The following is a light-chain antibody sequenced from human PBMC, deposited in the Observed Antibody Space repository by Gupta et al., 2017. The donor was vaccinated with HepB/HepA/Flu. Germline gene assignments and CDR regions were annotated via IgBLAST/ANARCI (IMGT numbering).Light chain of an antibody. V-gene: IGLV1-40*01. Sequence: SVLSQPPSSSAAPGQRFTISCTGSSSNIGAGYDVHWYQHLPGTAPKLLIYGNSNRPSGVPDRFSGSKSGTSASLAITGLQAEDEADYYCQSYDSSLSGSVFGGGTKVTVL. CDR1: SSNIGAGYD. CDR2: GNS. CDR3: QSYDSSLSGSV. J-gene: IGLJ2*01.